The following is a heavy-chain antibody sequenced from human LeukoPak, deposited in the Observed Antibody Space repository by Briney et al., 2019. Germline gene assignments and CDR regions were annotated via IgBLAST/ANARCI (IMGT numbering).Heavy chain of an antibody. Sequence: LRLSCAASGFTFSSYAMHWIRQPPGKGLEWIGYIYYSGSTNYNPSLKSRVTISVDTSKNQFSLKLSSVTAADTAVYYCARYNYYDSSGYYGFDYWGQGTLVTVSS. CDR1: GFTFSSYA. CDR3: ARYNYYDSSGYYGFDY. J-gene: IGHJ4*02. V-gene: IGHV4-59*01. D-gene: IGHD3-22*01. CDR2: IYYSGST.